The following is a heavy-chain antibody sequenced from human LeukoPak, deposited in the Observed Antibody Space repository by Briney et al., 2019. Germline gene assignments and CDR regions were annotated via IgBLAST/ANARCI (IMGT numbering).Heavy chain of an antibody. V-gene: IGHV4-34*01. J-gene: IGHJ3*02. CDR3: ARCAVVPAADNDAFDI. D-gene: IGHD2-2*01. CDR1: GGSFSVYY. Sequence: SETLSLTCAVYGGSFSVYYWSWIRQPPGKGLEWIGEINHSGSTNYNPSLKSRVTISVDTSKNQFSLKLSSVTAADTAVYYCARCAVVPAADNDAFDIWGQGTMVTVSS. CDR2: INHSGST.